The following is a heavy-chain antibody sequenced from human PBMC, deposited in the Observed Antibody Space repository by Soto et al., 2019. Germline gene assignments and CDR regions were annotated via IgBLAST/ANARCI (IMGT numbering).Heavy chain of an antibody. D-gene: IGHD6-19*01. V-gene: IGHV3-48*02. CDR2: ISTSGATR. CDR1: GFTFSTDS. CDR3: ARFFGSGFDY. Sequence: EVQLVESGGGLVQPGGSLRLSCVASGFTFSTDSMNWVRQAPGKGLEWVVHISTSGATRYYADSVKGRFTISRDNAKTSLYLQMDSLRNEDTAVYYCARFFGSGFDYWGQGTLVTVSS. J-gene: IGHJ4*02.